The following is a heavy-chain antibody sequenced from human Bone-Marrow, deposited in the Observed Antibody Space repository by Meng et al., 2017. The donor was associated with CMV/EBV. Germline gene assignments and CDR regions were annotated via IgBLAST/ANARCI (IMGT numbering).Heavy chain of an antibody. V-gene: IGHV1-2*02. CDR1: GGTFSSYA. Sequence: ASVKVSCKASGGTFSSYAISWVRQAPGQGLEWMGWINPNSGGTNYAQKFQGRVTMTRDTSISTAYMELSRLRSDDTAVYYCAKDPSRLEWSPTADYWGQGTLVTVSS. CDR2: INPNSGGT. J-gene: IGHJ4*02. D-gene: IGHD3-3*01. CDR3: AKDPSRLEWSPTADY.